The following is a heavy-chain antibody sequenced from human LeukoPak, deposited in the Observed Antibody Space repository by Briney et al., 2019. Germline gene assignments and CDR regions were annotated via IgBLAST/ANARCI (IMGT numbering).Heavy chain of an antibody. CDR3: ARQRSYYDSSGYYYAFDI. CDR2: IHPGDSDT. D-gene: IGHD3-22*01. J-gene: IGHJ3*02. CDR1: GYSFTSYW. Sequence: GESLKISCKGSGYSFTSYWIGWVRQMPGKGLEWMGIIHPGDSDTRYSPSFQGQVTISADKSISTAYLQWSSLKASDTAMYYCARQRSYYDSSGYYYAFDIWGQGTMVTVSS. V-gene: IGHV5-51*01.